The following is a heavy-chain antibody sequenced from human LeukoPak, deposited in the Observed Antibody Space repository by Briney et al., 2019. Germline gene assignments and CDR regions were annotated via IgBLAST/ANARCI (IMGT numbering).Heavy chain of an antibody. J-gene: IGHJ5*02. Sequence: SETLSLTCTVSGYCISSGYYWSWIRQPPGKGLEWIGEINHSGSTNYNPSLKSRVTISVDTSKNQFSLKLSSVTAADTAVYYCARGAGGYDSTTYNWFDPWGQGTLVTVSS. CDR2: INHSGST. CDR3: ARGAGGYDSTTYNWFDP. D-gene: IGHD5-12*01. CDR1: GYCISSGYY. V-gene: IGHV4-38-2*02.